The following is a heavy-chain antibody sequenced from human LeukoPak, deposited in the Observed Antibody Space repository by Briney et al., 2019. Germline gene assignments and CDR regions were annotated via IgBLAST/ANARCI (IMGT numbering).Heavy chain of an antibody. Sequence: GGSLRLFCAASGFTFSSYEMNWVRQAPGKGLEWVSYISSSGSTIYFADSVKGRFTIFSDNAKNSLYLQMNSLRAEDTAVYYCARGVEVVITPPRAFDIWGQGTMVTVSS. D-gene: IGHD3-22*01. CDR3: ARGVEVVITPPRAFDI. CDR2: ISSSGSTI. CDR1: GFTFSSYE. V-gene: IGHV3-48*03. J-gene: IGHJ3*02.